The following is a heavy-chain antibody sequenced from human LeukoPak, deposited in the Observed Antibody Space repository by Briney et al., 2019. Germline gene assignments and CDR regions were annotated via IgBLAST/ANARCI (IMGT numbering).Heavy chain of an antibody. V-gene: IGHV4-59*01. CDR2: IYYSGST. J-gene: IGHJ6*02. D-gene: IGHD1-14*01. CDR3: ARYKRPNYYNGMDV. Sequence: SETLSLTCTVSGGSISGYYWSWIRQPPGKGLEWIGYIYYSGSTNYNPSLKSRVTISEDPSKNQFSLKLTSVTAADTAVYYCARYKRPNYYNGMDVWGQGTTVTVSS. CDR1: GGSISGYY.